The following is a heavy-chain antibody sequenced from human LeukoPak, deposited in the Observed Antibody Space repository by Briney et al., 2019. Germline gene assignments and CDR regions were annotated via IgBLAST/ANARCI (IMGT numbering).Heavy chain of an antibody. Sequence: ASVKVSCKAFGYTFTSNYMHWVRQAPGQGPEWMGVISPSGGSTTYAQKFQGRVTLTRDMSTSTDYLELSSLRSEDTAVYYCASGRSRLDAFDIWGQGTMVTVSS. J-gene: IGHJ3*02. V-gene: IGHV1-46*01. CDR2: ISPSGGST. CDR3: ASGRSRLDAFDI. CDR1: GYTFTSNY. D-gene: IGHD1-26*01.